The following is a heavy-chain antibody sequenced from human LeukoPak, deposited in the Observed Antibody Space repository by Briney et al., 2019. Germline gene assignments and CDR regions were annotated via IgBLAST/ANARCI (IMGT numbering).Heavy chain of an antibody. V-gene: IGHV3-13*04. J-gene: IGHJ4*02. CDR2: IGSAGDI. D-gene: IGHD1-26*01. CDR3: ARAGSGSYYFDY. Sequence: PGGSLRLSCAASGLTFSSYDMHWVRQTTGNGLEWVSVIGSAGDIYYSGSVKGRFIISRENAKNSLYLQMNTLRVGDTAVYYRARAGSGSYYFDYWGQGTLVTVSS. CDR1: GLTFSSYD.